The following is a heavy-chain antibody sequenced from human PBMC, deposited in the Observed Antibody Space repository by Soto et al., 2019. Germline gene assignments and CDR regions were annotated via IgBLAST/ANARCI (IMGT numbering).Heavy chain of an antibody. CDR3: AKLQAYSYDPGAYFEY. CDR1: GFTFSSYA. V-gene: IGHV3-23*01. J-gene: IGHJ4*02. CDR2: ISGSGGSA. D-gene: IGHD5-18*01. Sequence: EVQLLESGGGLVQPGGSLRLSCAASGFTFSSYAMSWVRQAPGKGLEWVSAISGSGGSADYVDSVKGRFTISRDNSKNTLYLQMNSLRAEDTAVYYCAKLQAYSYDPGAYFEYWGQGTLVTVSS.